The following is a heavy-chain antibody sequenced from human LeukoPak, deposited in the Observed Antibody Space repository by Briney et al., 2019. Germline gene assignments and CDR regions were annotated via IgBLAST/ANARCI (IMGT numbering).Heavy chain of an antibody. CDR1: GGSFSGYY. CDR3: ARGSDDILTGGGYFDY. Sequence: PSETLSLTCAVYGGSFSGYYWSWLRQPPGKGVEWLGEINHSGRTNYNPSLKSRVTISVDTSKNQFSLKLSSVTAADTAVYYCARGSDDILTGGGYFDYWGQGTLVTVSS. J-gene: IGHJ4*02. CDR2: INHSGRT. D-gene: IGHD3-9*01. V-gene: IGHV4-34*01.